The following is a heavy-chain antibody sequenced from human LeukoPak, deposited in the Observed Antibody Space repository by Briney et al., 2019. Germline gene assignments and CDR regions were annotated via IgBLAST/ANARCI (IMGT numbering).Heavy chain of an antibody. CDR2: INHSGST. J-gene: IGHJ4*02. V-gene: IGHV4-34*01. CDR3: ARERGVRVFDY. D-gene: IGHD1-1*01. Sequence: PSETLSLTCAVYGGSFSGYYWSWIRQPPGKGLEWIGGINHSGSTNYNPSLKSRVTISVDTSKNQFSLKLSSVTAADTAVYYCARERGVRVFDYWGQGTLVTVSS. CDR1: GGSFSGYY.